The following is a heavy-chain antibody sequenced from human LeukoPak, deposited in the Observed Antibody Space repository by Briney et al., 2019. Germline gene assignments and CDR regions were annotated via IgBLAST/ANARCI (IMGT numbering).Heavy chain of an antibody. J-gene: IGHJ4*02. D-gene: IGHD3-22*01. CDR2: IIPIFGTA. CDR1: GGTFSSYA. V-gene: IGHV1-69*13. Sequence: SVKVSCKASGGTFSSYAISWVRQAPGQGLEWMGGIIPIFGTANYAQKFQGRVTITADESTSTAYMELSSLRSEDTAVYYCATDYYDSSGYSSLDYWGQGALVTVSS. CDR3: ATDYYDSSGYSSLDY.